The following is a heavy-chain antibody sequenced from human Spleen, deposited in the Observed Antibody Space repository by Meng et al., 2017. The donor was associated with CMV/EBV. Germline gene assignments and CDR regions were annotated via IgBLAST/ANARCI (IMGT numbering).Heavy chain of an antibody. Sequence: SETLSLTCSVSGGSISSSAYYWGWIRQPPGKGLEWTGSIYYIGTTDQNPSLRSRLIMSVDTSKNQFSLTLRSVTVADTAVYFCAREAVFGLGYYGMDVWGQGTTVTVSS. CDR1: GGSISSSAYY. CDR3: AREAVFGLGYYGMDV. D-gene: IGHD3/OR15-3a*01. J-gene: IGHJ6*02. CDR2: IYYIGTT. V-gene: IGHV4-39*07.